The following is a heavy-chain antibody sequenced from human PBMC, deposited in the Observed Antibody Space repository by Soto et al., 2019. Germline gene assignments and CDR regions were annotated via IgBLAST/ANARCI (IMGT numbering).Heavy chain of an antibody. Sequence: SETLSLTCTVSGGSISSSSYYWGWIRQPPGKGLEWIGSIYYSGSTYYNPSLKSRVTISVDTSKNQFSLKLSSVTAADTAVYYCARHDYGGSDWFDPWGQGTLVTVSS. CDR3: ARHDYGGSDWFDP. J-gene: IGHJ5*02. V-gene: IGHV4-39*01. CDR1: GGSISSSSYY. D-gene: IGHD4-17*01. CDR2: IYYSGST.